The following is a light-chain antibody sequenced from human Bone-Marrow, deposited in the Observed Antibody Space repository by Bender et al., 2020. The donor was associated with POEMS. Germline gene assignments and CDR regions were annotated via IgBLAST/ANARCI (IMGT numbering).Light chain of an antibody. Sequence: QSVLTQPPSASATPGQRVTISCTWSSSNIGARYDVHWYQQLPGKVPKLLIYDNTNRPSGVPDRFSGSKSGTSASLAITGLHSEDEADYYCVAWDDTLNGWVFGGGTKLTVL. CDR3: VAWDDTLNGWV. V-gene: IGLV1-50*01. CDR2: DNT. J-gene: IGLJ2*01. CDR1: SSNIGARYD.